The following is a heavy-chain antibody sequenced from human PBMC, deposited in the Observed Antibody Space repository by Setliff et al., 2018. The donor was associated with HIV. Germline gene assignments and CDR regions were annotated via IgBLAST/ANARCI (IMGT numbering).Heavy chain of an antibody. CDR3: ARGPPIVVVPAALLTFDY. CDR2: ISAYNGNT. CDR1: GYIFTSYG. Sequence: VKVSCKASGYIFTSYGISWVRQAPGQGLEWMGWISAYNGNTNYAQKLQGRVTMTTDTSTSTAYMELRSLRSDDTAVYYCARGPPIVVVPAALLTFDYWGQGTLVTVSS. V-gene: IGHV1-18*01. J-gene: IGHJ4*02. D-gene: IGHD2-2*01.